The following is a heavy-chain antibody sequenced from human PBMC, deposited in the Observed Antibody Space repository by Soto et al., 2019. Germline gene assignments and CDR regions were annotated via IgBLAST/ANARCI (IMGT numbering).Heavy chain of an antibody. Sequence: GGSLRLSCAASGFTFSDYYMSWIRQAPGKGLEWVSYISSSGSTIYYADSVKGRFTISRDNARNSLYPQMNSLRAEDTAVYYCARDPGRITMIVHWGQGTLVTVSS. V-gene: IGHV3-11*01. D-gene: IGHD3-22*01. CDR3: ARDPGRITMIVH. CDR1: GFTFSDYY. J-gene: IGHJ4*02. CDR2: ISSSGSTI.